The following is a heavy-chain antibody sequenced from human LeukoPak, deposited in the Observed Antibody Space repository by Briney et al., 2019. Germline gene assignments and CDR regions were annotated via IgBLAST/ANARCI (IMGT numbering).Heavy chain of an antibody. Sequence: ASVKVSCKASGYTFTSYDISWVRQATGQGLEWMGWMNPNSGNTGYAQKFQGRVTMTRNTSISTAYMELSSLRSEDTAVYYCARGGAVAGTGIYWGQGTLVTVSS. V-gene: IGHV1-8*01. CDR2: MNPNSGNT. CDR3: ARGGAVAGTGIY. J-gene: IGHJ4*02. CDR1: GYTFTSYD. D-gene: IGHD6-19*01.